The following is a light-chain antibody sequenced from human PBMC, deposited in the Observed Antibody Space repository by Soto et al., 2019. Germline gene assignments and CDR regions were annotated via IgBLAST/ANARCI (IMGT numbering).Light chain of an antibody. Sequence: EIVMTQSPATLSVSPGERATLSCRASQTVSSNLAWYQQKPGQAPRLLIFGASTRATGIPARFSGSGSGTEFTLTIDSLQSEDFAVYYCQQYNNSPPLTFGQGTTVEI. V-gene: IGKV3-15*01. CDR1: QTVSSN. J-gene: IGKJ1*01. CDR3: QQYNNSPPLT. CDR2: GAS.